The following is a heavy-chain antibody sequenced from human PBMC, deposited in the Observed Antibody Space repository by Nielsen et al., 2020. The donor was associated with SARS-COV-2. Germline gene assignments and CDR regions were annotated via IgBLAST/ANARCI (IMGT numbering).Heavy chain of an antibody. CDR3: AREIPGRHYSWFDP. CDR2: VSVYYGHT. Sequence: ASVKVSCKASGYTFTNYGISWVRQAPGHGLEWMGWVSVYYGHTKYAQKFQGRVTMTTDTSTDTASLELTNLRSDDTAVYYCAREIPGRHYSWFDPWGQGTQVTVSS. D-gene: IGHD1-26*01. V-gene: IGHV1-18*04. CDR1: GYTFTNYG. J-gene: IGHJ5*02.